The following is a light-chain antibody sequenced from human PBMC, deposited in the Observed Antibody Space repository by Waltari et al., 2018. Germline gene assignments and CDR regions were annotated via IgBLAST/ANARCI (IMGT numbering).Light chain of an antibody. CDR1: QSVGSY. V-gene: IGKV3-11*01. Sequence: EIVLTQSPATLSLSPGDTATLSCRASQSVGSYLAWYQQKPGQPPRLLIYDASNRATGVPARFRGSGSGTEFTLTISSLEAEDFAVYYCQQRSNWTPLTFGQGARLEIK. J-gene: IGKJ2*01. CDR2: DAS. CDR3: QQRSNWTPLT.